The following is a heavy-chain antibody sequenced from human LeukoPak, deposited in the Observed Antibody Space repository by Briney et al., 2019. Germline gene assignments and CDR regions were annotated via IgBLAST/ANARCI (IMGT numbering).Heavy chain of an antibody. CDR2: ITHSGNT. CDR1: GFSIGSTYY. V-gene: IGHV4-38-2*01. J-gene: IGHJ4*02. Sequence: SETLSLTCAVSGFSIGSTYYGAWIRQTPGKGLEWIATITHSGNTYYISSLESRLTISQDTSKRHFSLRLTSVTAADTAVYYCARINAPVATFDYWGLGTLVAVSS. D-gene: IGHD2-21*01. CDR3: ARINAPVATFDY.